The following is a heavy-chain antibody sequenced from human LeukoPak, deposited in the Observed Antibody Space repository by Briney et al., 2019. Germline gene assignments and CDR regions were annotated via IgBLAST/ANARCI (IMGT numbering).Heavy chain of an antibody. J-gene: IGHJ4*02. CDR2: MTGSGDST. CDR3: AKKTSYCGGDCYPYYFDL. CDR1: GFAFSTYT. D-gene: IGHD2-21*02. V-gene: IGHV3-23*01. Sequence: PGGSLRLSCAASGFAFSTYTMAWLRQAPGKGLEWVSAMTGSGDSTYYEDSVKGRFTISRDSSKNTLYLQMNSLGAEDTAVYYCAKKTSYCGGDCYPYYFDLWGQGTLVTVSS.